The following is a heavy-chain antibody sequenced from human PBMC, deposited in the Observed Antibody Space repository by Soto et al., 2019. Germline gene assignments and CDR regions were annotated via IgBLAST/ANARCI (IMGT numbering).Heavy chain of an antibody. CDR3: AKDLAYSSGWYPRFDY. CDR2: ISGSGGST. D-gene: IGHD6-19*01. J-gene: IGHJ4*02. CDR1: GFTFSSYA. V-gene: IGHV3-23*01. Sequence: PGGSLRLSCAASGFTFSSYAMSWVRQAPGKGLEWVSAISGSGGSTYYADSVKGRFTISRDNSKNTLYLQMNSLRAEDTAVYYCAKDLAYSSGWYPRFDYWGQGTLVTVSS.